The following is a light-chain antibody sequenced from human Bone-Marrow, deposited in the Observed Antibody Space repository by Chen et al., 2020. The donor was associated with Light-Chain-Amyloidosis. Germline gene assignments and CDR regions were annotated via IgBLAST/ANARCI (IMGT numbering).Light chain of an antibody. CDR1: ALPKQN. CDR3: QSVDTSNTFDVI. Sequence: SYELTQPPSVSVSPVQTDRITCSADALPKQNTYWYQQRPGQAPILIIYKDTERPSGIPERFSGASSGTEVTLTISGVQAEDEADYYCQSVDTSNTFDVIFGGGTKLTVL. J-gene: IGLJ2*01. CDR2: KDT. V-gene: IGLV3-25*03.